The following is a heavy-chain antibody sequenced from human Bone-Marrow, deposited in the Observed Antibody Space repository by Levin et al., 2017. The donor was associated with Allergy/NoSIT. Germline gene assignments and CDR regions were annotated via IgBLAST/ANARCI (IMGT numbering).Heavy chain of an antibody. CDR2: IYYSGST. J-gene: IGHJ4*02. V-gene: IGHV4-39*01. D-gene: IGHD4-17*01. CDR1: GGSISSSSYY. CDR3: ARLIRLRYMFDY. Sequence: SETLSLTCTVSGGSISSSSYYWGWIRQPPGKGLEWIGSIYYSGSTYYNPSLKSRVTISVDTSKNQFSLKLSSVTAADTAVYYCARLIRLRYMFDYWGQGTLVTVSS.